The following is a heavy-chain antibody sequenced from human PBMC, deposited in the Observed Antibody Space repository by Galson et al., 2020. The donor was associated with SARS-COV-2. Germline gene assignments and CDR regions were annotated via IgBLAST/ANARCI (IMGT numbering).Heavy chain of an antibody. J-gene: IGHJ3*01. V-gene: IGHV4-59*01. CDR1: GGSISSYY. CDR2: LYYSGST. D-gene: IGHD6-13*01. Sequence: ASETLSLTCTVSGGSISSYYWSWIRQPPGKGLEWIGYLYYSGSTNYNPSLKSRVTISIDKSKNQFSLKLSSVTAADTAVYYCARDRGYETPVGAFDVWGQGTMVTVSS. CDR3: ARDRGYETPVGAFDV.